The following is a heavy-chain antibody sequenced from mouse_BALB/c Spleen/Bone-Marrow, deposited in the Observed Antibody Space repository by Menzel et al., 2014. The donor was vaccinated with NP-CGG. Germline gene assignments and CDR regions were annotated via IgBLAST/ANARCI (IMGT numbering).Heavy chain of an antibody. D-gene: IGHD4-1*01. V-gene: IGHV7-3*02. J-gene: IGHJ2*01. Sequence: EVQVVESGGGLVQPGGSLRLSCATSGFTFTDYYMNWVRQPPGKALEWLGFIRNKAYGYTTEYSASVKGRFTISRDNSQGILYLQMNSLRAEDSATYYCARDMGGILFGSWGQGTTLTVSS. CDR2: IRNKAYGYTT. CDR3: ARDMGGILFGS. CDR1: GFTFTDYY.